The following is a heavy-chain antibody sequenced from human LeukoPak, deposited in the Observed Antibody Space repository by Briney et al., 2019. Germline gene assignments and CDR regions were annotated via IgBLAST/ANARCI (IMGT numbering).Heavy chain of an antibody. CDR2: ISGSDGST. CDR1: GFTFSSYW. V-gene: IGHV3-23*01. D-gene: IGHD3-10*01. Sequence: PGGSLRLSCAASGFTFSSYWMHWVRHAPGKGLEWVSAISGSDGSTYYADSVKGRFTISRDNSKNTLYLPMNSLRAEDTAVYYCATQIWFGESPGDYWGQGTLVTVSS. J-gene: IGHJ4*02. CDR3: ATQIWFGESPGDY.